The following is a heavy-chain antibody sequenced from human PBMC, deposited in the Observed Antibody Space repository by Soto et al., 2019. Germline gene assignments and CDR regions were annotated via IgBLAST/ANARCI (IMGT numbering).Heavy chain of an antibody. J-gene: IGHJ4*02. CDR1: GFTFSSYA. CDR2: ISGSGGST. CDR3: AKEPSYGSGSYCRVDY. Sequence: EVQLLESGGGLVQPGGSLRLSCAASGFTFSSYAMSWVRQAPGKGLEWVSAISGSGGSTYYADSVKGRFTISRDNSKNTLYLQMNSLRAEDTAVYYCAKEPSYGSGSYCRVDYWGQGTLVTVSS. D-gene: IGHD3-10*01. V-gene: IGHV3-23*01.